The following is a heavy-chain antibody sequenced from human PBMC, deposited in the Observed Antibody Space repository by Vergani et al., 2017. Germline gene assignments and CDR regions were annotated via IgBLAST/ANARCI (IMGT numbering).Heavy chain of an antibody. D-gene: IGHD3-10*01. J-gene: IGHJ6*02. V-gene: IGHV3-73*01. Sequence: EVQLVESGGGLAQPGGSLKLSCAASGFTFSGSAMHWVRQASGKGLEWVGRIRSKANSDATAYAAPVKGRFTISRDNSKNTLYLQMNSLRAEDTAVYYCASSGSYLRYGMDVWGQGTTVTVYS. CDR3: ASSGSYLRYGMDV. CDR1: GFTFSGSA. CDR2: IRSKANSDAT.